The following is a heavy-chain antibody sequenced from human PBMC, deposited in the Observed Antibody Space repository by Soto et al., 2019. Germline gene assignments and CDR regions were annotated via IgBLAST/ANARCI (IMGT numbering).Heavy chain of an antibody. CDR2: IRNKAKTYTT. Sequence: GGSLRLSCAASGFTFSGHFMDWVRHAPGKGLEWVGRIRNKAKTYTTQYAASVKGRFIISRDDSQNSLYLQMNSLGTGDTALYYCVRVNYFDSSGSPLDAFDIWGQGTMVTVSS. CDR3: VRVNYFDSSGSPLDAFDI. V-gene: IGHV3-72*01. J-gene: IGHJ3*02. CDR1: GFTFSGHF. D-gene: IGHD3-22*01.